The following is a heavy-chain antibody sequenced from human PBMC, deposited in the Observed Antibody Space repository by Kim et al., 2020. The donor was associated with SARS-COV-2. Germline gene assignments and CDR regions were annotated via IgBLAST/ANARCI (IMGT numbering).Heavy chain of an antibody. J-gene: IGHJ4*02. CDR1: GFTFSSYS. Sequence: GGSLRLSCAASGFTFSSYSMSWVRQAPGKGLEWVSAISSSGGSTYYADSVKGRFSISRDNSKNSLYLQMNSLRAEDTAVYYCAKGSSAYDFWSGPNDYWGQGTLVTVSS. CDR3: AKGSSAYDFWSGPNDY. V-gene: IGHV3-23*01. D-gene: IGHD3-3*01. CDR2: ISSSGGST.